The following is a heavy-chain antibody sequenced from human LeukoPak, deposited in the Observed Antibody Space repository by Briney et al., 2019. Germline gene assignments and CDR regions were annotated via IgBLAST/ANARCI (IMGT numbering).Heavy chain of an antibody. Sequence: SQTLSLTCTVSGGSISSGGYYWSWIRQPPGKGLEWIGYIYHSGSTYYNPSLKSRVTISLDRSKNQFSLRLSSVTAADTAVYYCARDLKGCPDYWGQGTLVTVSS. CDR2: IYHSGST. D-gene: IGHD2-8*01. CDR3: ARDLKGCPDY. CDR1: GGSISSGGYY. J-gene: IGHJ4*02. V-gene: IGHV4-30-2*01.